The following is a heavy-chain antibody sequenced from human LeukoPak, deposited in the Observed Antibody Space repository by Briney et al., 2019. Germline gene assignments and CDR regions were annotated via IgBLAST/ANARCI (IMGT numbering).Heavy chain of an antibody. Sequence: ASVKVSCKASGYTFTSYYMHWVRQAPGQGLEWMGIINPSGGSTSYAQKFQGRVTMTRDTSTSTVYMELSSLRSEDTAVYYCGGGSSFLNAFDIWGQGTMVTVSS. D-gene: IGHD6-6*01. CDR3: GGGSSFLNAFDI. CDR2: INPSGGST. CDR1: GYTFTSYY. V-gene: IGHV1-46*01. J-gene: IGHJ3*02.